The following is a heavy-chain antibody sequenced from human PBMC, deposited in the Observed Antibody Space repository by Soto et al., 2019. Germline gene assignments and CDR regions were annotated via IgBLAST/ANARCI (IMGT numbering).Heavy chain of an antibody. J-gene: IGHJ4*02. V-gene: IGHV4-34*01. Sequence: SETLSHTRGVDGGAXSGYYGTWICQPPGTGLEWIGEINHSGSTNYNPSLKSRVTISVDTSKNQFSLKLTSVTAADTAVYYCAREKIPGLFDYWGQGTLVTVSS. CDR3: AREKIPGLFDY. CDR1: GGAXSGYY. D-gene: IGHD2-21*01. CDR2: INHSGST.